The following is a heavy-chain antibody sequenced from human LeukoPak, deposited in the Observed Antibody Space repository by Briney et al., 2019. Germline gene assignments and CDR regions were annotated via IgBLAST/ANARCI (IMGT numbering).Heavy chain of an antibody. V-gene: IGHV4-34*01. CDR2: INHSGST. CDR1: GGSFSGYY. D-gene: IGHD3-22*01. Sequence: SETLSLTCAVYGGSFSGYYWSWIRQPPGKGLEWIGEINHSGSTNYNPSLKSRVTISVDTSKNQFSLKLSSVTAADTAVYYCARVPNHYDSSGYPSTLFDYWGQGTLVTVSS. J-gene: IGHJ4*02. CDR3: ARVPNHYDSSGYPSTLFDY.